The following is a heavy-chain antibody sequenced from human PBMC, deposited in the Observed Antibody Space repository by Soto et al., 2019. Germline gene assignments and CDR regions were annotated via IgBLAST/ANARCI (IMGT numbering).Heavy chain of an antibody. Sequence: QVQLQESGPGLVKPSGTLSLTCAVSGDSISSDKWWSWVRQPPGKGREWIGEIHHSGRTNYNPSLKSRVTILVEKSKNQVSLELSSTTAADTAVYYCARGGDWQFDYWGQGTLVTVSS. CDR2: IHHSGRT. V-gene: IGHV4-4*02. CDR1: GDSISSDKW. J-gene: IGHJ4*02. D-gene: IGHD2-21*02. CDR3: ARGGDWQFDY.